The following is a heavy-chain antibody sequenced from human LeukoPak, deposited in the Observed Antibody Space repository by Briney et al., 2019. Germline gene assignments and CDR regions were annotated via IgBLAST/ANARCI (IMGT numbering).Heavy chain of an antibody. CDR3: ARLQYASGSYSVFDY. Sequence: SETLSLTCTVSGGSISSSSYYWGWVRQPPGKGLEWIGSIYYSGTTYYNPSLKSRGTISVDTSKNQFSLKLRSVTATDTAVYYYARLQYASGSYSVFDYWGQGTLVTVSS. V-gene: IGHV4-39*01. D-gene: IGHD3-10*01. CDR1: GGSISSSSYY. J-gene: IGHJ4*02. CDR2: IYYSGTT.